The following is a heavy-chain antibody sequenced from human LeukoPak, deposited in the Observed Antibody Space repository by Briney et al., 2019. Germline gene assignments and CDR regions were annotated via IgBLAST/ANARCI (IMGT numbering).Heavy chain of an antibody. CDR2: IYTDGST. Sequence: GGSLRLSCVASGFTVSSHYMSWVRQAPGKGLERVSAIYTDGSTYYAGSVKGRFTISRDNSENTLYLQMNSLRVEDTAVYYCARDRPAGEVGDFDGWGQETPVTVSS. D-gene: IGHD3-10*01. CDR1: GFTVSSHY. V-gene: IGHV3-66*01. CDR3: ARDRPAGEVGDFDG. J-gene: IGHJ4*02.